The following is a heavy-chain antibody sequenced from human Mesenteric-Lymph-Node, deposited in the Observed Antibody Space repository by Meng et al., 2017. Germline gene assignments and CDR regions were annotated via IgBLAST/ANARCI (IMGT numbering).Heavy chain of an antibody. CDR2: IYYSGST. CDR1: GVSITSYY. CDR3: ARGPGRGSYSAGFDY. Sequence: SETLSLTCTVSGVSITSYYWAWIRQPPGKGLEYIGYIYYSGSTNYSPSLKSRVTMSVDTSKNQFSLKLSSVTAADTAVYYCARGPGRGSYSAGFDYWGQGTLVTVSS. D-gene: IGHD1-26*01. J-gene: IGHJ4*02. V-gene: IGHV4-59*01.